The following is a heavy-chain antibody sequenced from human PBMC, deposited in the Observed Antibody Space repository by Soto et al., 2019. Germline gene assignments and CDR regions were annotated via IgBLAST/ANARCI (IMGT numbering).Heavy chain of an antibody. V-gene: IGHV4-30-4*01. CDR3: ARQDYDSSGYYSTPPYYFDY. D-gene: IGHD3-22*01. J-gene: IGHJ4*02. CDR2: IYYSGST. Sequence: QVQLQESGPGLVKPSQTLSLTCTVSGGSISSGDYDWSGIRQPPGKGLEWIGYIYYSGSTYYNPSLKSRVTISVDTSKNQFSLKLSSVTAADTAVYYCARQDYDSSGYYSTPPYYFDYWGQGTLVTVSS. CDR1: GGSISSGDYD.